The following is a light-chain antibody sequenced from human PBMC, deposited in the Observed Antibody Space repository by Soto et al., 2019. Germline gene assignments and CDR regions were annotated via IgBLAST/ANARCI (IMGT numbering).Light chain of an antibody. CDR3: QQYNSYSPLT. Sequence: DIQMTQSPSTLSASVGDRVTITVRASQSISSWLAWYQQKPGKAPKLLIYKASSLESGVPSRFSGSGSGTDFTLTISSLQPDDFATYYCQQYNSYSPLTFGGGTKVDIK. CDR2: KAS. CDR1: QSISSW. J-gene: IGKJ4*01. V-gene: IGKV1-5*03.